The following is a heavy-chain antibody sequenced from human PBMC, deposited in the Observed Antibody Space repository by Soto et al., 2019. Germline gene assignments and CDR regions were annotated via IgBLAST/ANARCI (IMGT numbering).Heavy chain of an antibody. CDR3: ARRLFVRGTLGYFDY. CDR1: GDSIRSDNW. CDR2: IFQSGSS. V-gene: IGHV4-4*02. J-gene: IGHJ4*02. D-gene: IGHD3-10*02. Sequence: QVHLQESGPGLVKPSATLTLTCDVSGDSIRSDNWWSWVRQPPEQGLDWIGEIFQSGSSNNNPSLKRRLTLSVYKSKNQFSLRLTSVPAAYTALYYWARRLFVRGTLGYFDYWGPRSLVTVSS.